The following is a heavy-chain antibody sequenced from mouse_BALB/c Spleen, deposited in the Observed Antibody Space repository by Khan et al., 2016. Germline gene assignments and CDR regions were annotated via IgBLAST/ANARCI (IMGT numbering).Heavy chain of an antibody. V-gene: IGHV3-1*02. Sequence: EVQLQESGPDLVKPSQSLSLTCTVTGYSITNGYNWHWIRQFPGNKLEWMGYIHYSGTTNYNPSLKSRISITRDTSKNQFFLQLNSVTTEDTATYFCARWNYDHFDYWDQGTTLTVSS. J-gene: IGHJ2*01. CDR2: IHYSGTT. CDR3: ARWNYDHFDY. D-gene: IGHD2-4*01. CDR1: GYSITNGYN.